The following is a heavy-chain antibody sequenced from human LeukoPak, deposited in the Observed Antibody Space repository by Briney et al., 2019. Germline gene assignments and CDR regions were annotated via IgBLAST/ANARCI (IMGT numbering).Heavy chain of an antibody. CDR3: ARDLKWAGNGFDY. CDR1: GYTFTSYG. J-gene: IGHJ4*02. V-gene: IGHV1-2*04. CDR2: INPNSGGT. Sequence: ASVKVSCKAPGYTFTSYGISWVRQAPGQGLEWMGWINPNSGGTNYAQKFQGWITMTRDTSISTAYMELSRLRSDDTAVYYCARDLKWAGNGFDYWGQGTLVTVSS. D-gene: IGHD6-19*01.